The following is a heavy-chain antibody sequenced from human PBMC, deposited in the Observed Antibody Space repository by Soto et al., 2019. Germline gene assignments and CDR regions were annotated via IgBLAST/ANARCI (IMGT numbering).Heavy chain of an antibody. CDR1: GYTFTGYY. D-gene: IGHD4-4*01. V-gene: IGHV1-2*04. J-gene: IGHJ4*02. CDR2: INPNSGGT. Sequence: QVQLVQSGAEVKKPGASVKVSCKASGYTFTGYYMHWVRQAPGQGLEWMGWINPNSGGTNYAQKVQGWVTMTRDTSISTAYMELSRLRSDDTAVYYCARGYSNHFFDYWGQGTLVTVSS. CDR3: ARGYSNHFFDY.